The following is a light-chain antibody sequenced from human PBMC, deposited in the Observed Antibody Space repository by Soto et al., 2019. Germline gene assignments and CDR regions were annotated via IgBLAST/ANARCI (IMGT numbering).Light chain of an antibody. J-gene: IGKJ1*01. CDR3: QKYNSAPLT. Sequence: DIQMTQSPSSLSKSVGDRVTITCRASQGISNYFAWYQQKPGKVPKLLIYAASTLQSGVPSRFSGSGSGTDFTLTISSRQPEYGATYYCQKYNSAPLTVGQGTKVEIK. CDR2: AAS. V-gene: IGKV1-27*01. CDR1: QGISNY.